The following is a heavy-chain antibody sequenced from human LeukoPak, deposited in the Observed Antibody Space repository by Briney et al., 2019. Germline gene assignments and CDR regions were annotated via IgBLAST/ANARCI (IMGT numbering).Heavy chain of an antibody. CDR1: RFTFSSFA. CDR2: ISGPGDTT. D-gene: IGHD4-17*01. Sequence: GGSLRLSCAASRFTFSSFAMGWVRQAPGKGLEWVSTISGPGDTTYYADSVKGRFTISRDNSKNTLYLQMNSLRAEDTAVYYCARDVYGVPKGAFDIWGQGTMVTVSS. V-gene: IGHV3-23*01. CDR3: ARDVYGVPKGAFDI. J-gene: IGHJ3*02.